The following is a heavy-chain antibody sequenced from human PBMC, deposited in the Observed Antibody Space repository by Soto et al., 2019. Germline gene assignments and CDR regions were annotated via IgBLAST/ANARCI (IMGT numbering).Heavy chain of an antibody. Sequence: EEHLVQSGGGLVQPGGSLRLSCAASGFPFSTYWMHWVPQVPGQGLVWVSRINSDGSSTIYADFVKGRFTISRDNAKNTLYLQMNSLRVDDTAIYYCAGGYQEWGQGALVTVSS. CDR3: AGGYQE. J-gene: IGHJ4*02. CDR2: INSDGSST. V-gene: IGHV3-74*01. CDR1: GFPFSTYW. D-gene: IGHD5-12*01.